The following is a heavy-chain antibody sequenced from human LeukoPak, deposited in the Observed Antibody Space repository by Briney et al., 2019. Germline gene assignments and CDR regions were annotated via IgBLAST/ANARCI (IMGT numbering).Heavy chain of an antibody. J-gene: IGHJ6*02. CDR2: IKGSGDST. CDR1: GFTFSSYA. CDR3: AKGEVVPAAIYGMDV. D-gene: IGHD2-2*02. V-gene: IGHV3-23*01. Sequence: GGSLRLTCAASGFTFSSYAMNWVRQAPGKGPEWVSLIKGSGDSTYYADSVRGRFTISRDNSKNTLYLQMNSLRGEDTDVYYCAKGEVVPAAIYGMDVWGQGTTVTFS.